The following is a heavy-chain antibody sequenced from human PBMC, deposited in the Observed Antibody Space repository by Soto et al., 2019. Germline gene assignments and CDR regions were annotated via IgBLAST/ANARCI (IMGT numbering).Heavy chain of an antibody. V-gene: IGHV1-46*01. CDR1: GYTFTSYY. CDR2: INPSGGST. Sequence: ASVKVSCKASGYTFTSYYMHWVRQAPGQGLEWMGIINPSGGSTSYAQKFQGRVTMTRDMSTSTAYMELSSLRSEDTAVYYCAADDVDTAPWGQGTLVPVSS. J-gene: IGHJ4*02. D-gene: IGHD5-18*01. CDR3: AADDVDTAP.